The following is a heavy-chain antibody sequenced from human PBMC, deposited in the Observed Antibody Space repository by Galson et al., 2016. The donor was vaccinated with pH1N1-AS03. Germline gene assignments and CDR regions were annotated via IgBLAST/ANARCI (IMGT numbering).Heavy chain of an antibody. V-gene: IGHV2-5*01. CDR1: GFSLSTTSVG. CDR3: THAGTGYNSSWTFFDY. CDR2: IYWNDAK. D-gene: IGHD6-13*01. J-gene: IGHJ4*02. Sequence: PALVKPTQTLTLTCTLSGFSLSTTSVGVGWIRQPPGKALEWLALIYWNDAKRYSPSLKSRLTITKDTSRNQVVLTLTNVDPVDTATYYCTHAGTGYNSSWTFFDYWGQGTPVTVSS.